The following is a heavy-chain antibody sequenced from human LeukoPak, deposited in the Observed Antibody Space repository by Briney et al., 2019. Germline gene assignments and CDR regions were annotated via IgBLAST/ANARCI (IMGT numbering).Heavy chain of an antibody. Sequence: GASVKVSCKASGYTFTSYDINWVRQAPGQGLEWMGWINPNSGGTNYAQKFQGRVTMTRDTSISTAYMELSRLRSDDTAVYYCAREGLDYYDSSGYRKWGQGTLVTVSS. V-gene: IGHV1-2*02. CDR3: AREGLDYYDSSGYRK. CDR1: GYTFTSYD. D-gene: IGHD3-22*01. CDR2: INPNSGGT. J-gene: IGHJ4*02.